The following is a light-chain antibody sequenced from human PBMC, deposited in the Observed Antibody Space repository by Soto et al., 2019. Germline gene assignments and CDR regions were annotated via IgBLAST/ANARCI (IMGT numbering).Light chain of an antibody. V-gene: IGLV2-14*01. CDR3: SSYTSSSTPCV. CDR1: SSDVGGYNY. J-gene: IGLJ1*01. CDR2: DVS. Sequence: QSVLTQPASVSGSPGQSITISCTGTSSDVGGYNYVSWYQQHPGKAPKLMIYDVSNRPSGVSNRFSGSKSGNTASLTISGLQAEDEADYYCSSYTSSSTPCVFGTGNEVPV.